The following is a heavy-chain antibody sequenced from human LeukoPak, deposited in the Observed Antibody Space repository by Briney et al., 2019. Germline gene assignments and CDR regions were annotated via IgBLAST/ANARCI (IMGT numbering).Heavy chain of an antibody. V-gene: IGHV3-30*03. CDR3: ARDPYLVDPYGGYDDY. Sequence: GGSLRLSCTASGFTFSDYAMHWVRQASGKGLEWVAVKSFDGTNEGSTDSVQGRFIVSRDNSKNTLYLQMNNLRVGDTAVYYCARDPYLVDPYGGYDDYWGQGIQVIVSS. J-gene: IGHJ4*02. CDR2: KSFDGTNE. CDR1: GFTFSDYA. D-gene: IGHD5-12*01.